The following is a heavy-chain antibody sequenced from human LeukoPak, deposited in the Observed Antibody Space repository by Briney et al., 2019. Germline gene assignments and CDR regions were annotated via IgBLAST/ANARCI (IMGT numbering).Heavy chain of an antibody. V-gene: IGHV3-7*01. D-gene: IGHD3-10*01. J-gene: IGHJ6*03. CDR1: GFTFTTSW. CDR2: IKEDGTET. CDR3: ARSGIKMVRGVIIKSPYHMDV. Sequence: PGGCLRLSCVTSGFTFTTSWVNWVRQAPGRGLEWVANIKEDGTETHYGDSVRGRFAIFRDNSKNSLYLQMNSLRAEDTAVYYCARSGIKMVRGVIIKSPYHMDVWGKGTTVTVSS.